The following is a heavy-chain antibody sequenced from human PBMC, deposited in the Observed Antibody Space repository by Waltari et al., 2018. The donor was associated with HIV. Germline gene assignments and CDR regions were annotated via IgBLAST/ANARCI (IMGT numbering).Heavy chain of an antibody. J-gene: IGHJ2*01. D-gene: IGHD3-16*01. CDR3: ARDLGGYWYFDL. Sequence: EVQLLESGGGLVQPGGSLRLSCAASGFPFRSHAMRWVRQAQGKGLGWGSAISAGGVSTYYADSVKGRFTISRDKSKNTVYLQMNSLRGEDTAVYYCARDLGGYWYFDLWCRGTLVTVSS. V-gene: IGHV3-23*01. CDR1: GFPFRSHA. CDR2: ISAGGVST.